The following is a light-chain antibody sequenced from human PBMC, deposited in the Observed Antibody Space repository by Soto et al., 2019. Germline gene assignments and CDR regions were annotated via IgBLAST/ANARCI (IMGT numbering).Light chain of an antibody. J-gene: IGLJ1*01. CDR3: GADHGSGSNFAFYV. Sequence: QPVLTQSPSASASLGASVTLTCTLSSGYSNYKVDWYQQRPGKGPRFVMRVGTGGIVGSKGDGIPDRFSVLGSGLNRYLTIKNIQEDDESDYHCGADHGSGSNFAFYVFGTGTKLTVL. V-gene: IGLV9-49*01. CDR2: VGTGGIVG. CDR1: SGYSNYK.